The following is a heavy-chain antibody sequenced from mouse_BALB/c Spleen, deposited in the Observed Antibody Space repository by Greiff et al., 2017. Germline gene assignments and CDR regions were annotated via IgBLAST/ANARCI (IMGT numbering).Heavy chain of an antibody. J-gene: IGHJ2*01. D-gene: IGHD2-1*01. CDR3: TRDYDNYVDYFDY. CDR1: GYTFTSYW. CDR2: IYPGSGST. Sequence: LQQPGSELVRPGASVKLSCKASGYTFTSYWMHWVKQRHGQGLEWIGNIYPGSGSTNYDEKFKSKGTLTVDTSSSTAYMHLSSLTSEDSAVYYCTRDYDNYVDYFDYWGQGTTLTVSS. V-gene: IGHV1S22*01.